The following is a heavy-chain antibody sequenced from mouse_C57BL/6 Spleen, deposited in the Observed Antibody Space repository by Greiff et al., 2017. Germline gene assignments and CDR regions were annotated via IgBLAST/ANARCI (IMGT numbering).Heavy chain of an antibody. CDR2: IWSGGST. J-gene: IGHJ4*01. CDR3: ARNYEGRDYAMDY. Sequence: VKLQQSGPGLVQPSQSLSITCTVSGFSLTSYGVHWVRQSPGKGLEWLGVIWSGGSTDYNAAFISRLSISKDNSKSQVFFKMNSLQADDTAIYYCARNYEGRDYAMDYWGQGTSVTVSS. CDR1: GFSLTSYG. V-gene: IGHV2-2*01. D-gene: IGHD2-3*01.